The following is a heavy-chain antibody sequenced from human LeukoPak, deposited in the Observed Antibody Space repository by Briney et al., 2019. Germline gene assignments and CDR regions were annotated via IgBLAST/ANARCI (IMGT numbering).Heavy chain of an antibody. J-gene: IGHJ4*02. Sequence: GGSLRLSCAASGFTFSSYAMSWVRQAPGKGLEWVSALSGSGGSTYYADSVKGRFTISRDNSKNTLYLQMNSLRAEDTAVYYCAKDRVTIFGVDPYYFDYWGQGTLVTVSS. CDR2: LSGSGGST. CDR3: AKDRVTIFGVDPYYFDY. D-gene: IGHD3-3*01. CDR1: GFTFSSYA. V-gene: IGHV3-23*01.